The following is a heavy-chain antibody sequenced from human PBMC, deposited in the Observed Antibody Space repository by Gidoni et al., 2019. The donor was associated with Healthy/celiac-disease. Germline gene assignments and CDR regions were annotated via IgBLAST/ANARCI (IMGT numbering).Heavy chain of an antibody. CDR3: ARVRSYYDSSGHGGAFDI. CDR1: GFTFSSYA. D-gene: IGHD3-22*01. J-gene: IGHJ3*02. Sequence: QVQLVESGGGVVQPGRSLRLSCAASGFTFSSYAMHWVRQAPGKGLEWVAVISYDGSNKYYADSVKGRFTISRGNSKNTLYLQMNSLRAEDTAVYYCARVRSYYDSSGHGGAFDIWGQGTMVTVSS. CDR2: ISYDGSNK. V-gene: IGHV3-30*04.